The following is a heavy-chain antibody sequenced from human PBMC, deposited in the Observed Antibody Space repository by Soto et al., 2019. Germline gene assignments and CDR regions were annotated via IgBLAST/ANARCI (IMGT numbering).Heavy chain of an antibody. CDR3: ARAPDTAMGSDAFDI. D-gene: IGHD5-18*01. J-gene: IGHJ3*02. CDR1: GGSVSSGSYY. V-gene: IGHV4-61*01. CDR2: IYYSGST. Sequence: QVQLQESGPGLVKPSETLSLTCTVSGGSVSSGSYYWSWIRQPPGKGLEWIGYIYYSGSTNYNPSLKSRVTISVDTSKNQFSLKLSSVTAADTAVYYCARAPDTAMGSDAFDIWGQGTMVTVSS.